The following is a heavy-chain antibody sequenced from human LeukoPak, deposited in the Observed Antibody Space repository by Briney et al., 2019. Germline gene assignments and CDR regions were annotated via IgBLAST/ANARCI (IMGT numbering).Heavy chain of an antibody. CDR2: FYHSGST. Sequence: PSETLSLTCTVSGYFIRSGFYWGWIRQPPGKGLEWIGSFYHSGSTYYNPSLESRVTISLDTSKNQLSLKLTSVTAADTAVYYCARVLDYYGSGTRDFDYWGQGILVTVSS. D-gene: IGHD3-10*01. V-gene: IGHV4-38-2*02. J-gene: IGHJ4*02. CDR1: GYFIRSGFY. CDR3: ARVLDYYGSGTRDFDY.